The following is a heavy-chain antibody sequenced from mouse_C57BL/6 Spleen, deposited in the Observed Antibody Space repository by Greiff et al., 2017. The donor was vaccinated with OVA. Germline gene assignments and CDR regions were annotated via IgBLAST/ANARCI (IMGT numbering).Heavy chain of an antibody. CDR2: IYPGDGDT. D-gene: IGHD1-1*01. CDR3: ARGENYYGSSPGFDV. J-gene: IGHJ1*03. Sequence: VKLVESGAELVKPGASVKISCKASGYAFSSYWMNWVKQRPGKGLEWIGQIYPGDGDTNYNGKFKGKATLTADKSSSTAYMQLSSLTSEDSAVYFCARGENYYGSSPGFDVWGTGTTVTVSS. V-gene: IGHV1-80*01. CDR1: GYAFSSYW.